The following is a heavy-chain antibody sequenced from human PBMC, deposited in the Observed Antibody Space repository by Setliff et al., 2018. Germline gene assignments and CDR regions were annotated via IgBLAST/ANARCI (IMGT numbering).Heavy chain of an antibody. D-gene: IGHD6-13*01. J-gene: IGHJ4*02. Sequence: GASVKVSCKASGGTLSSYAISWVRQAPGQGLEWMGGIIPIFGTANYAQKFQGRVTITTDESTSTAYMELSSLRSEDTAVYYCAGLWEQQLAPLWGQGTLVTVSS. CDR3: AGLWEQQLAPL. CDR2: IIPIFGTA. CDR1: GGTLSSYA. V-gene: IGHV1-69*05.